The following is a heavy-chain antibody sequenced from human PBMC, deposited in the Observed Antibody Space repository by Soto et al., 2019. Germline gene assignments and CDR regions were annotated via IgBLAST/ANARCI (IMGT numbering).Heavy chain of an antibody. D-gene: IGHD6-19*01. CDR2: IGSRGDST. Sequence: EEQLLESGGGLVQPGGSLRLSCAASGFTFSSFAMSWVRQAPGKGLEWVSAIGSRGDSTYYADSVKGRFTISRDNSKNTLYLQMNSLRAEDTAVYYCAKDLIYGYNSGRTFDSWGQGTLVTVSS. CDR3: AKDLIYGYNSGRTFDS. J-gene: IGHJ4*02. V-gene: IGHV3-23*01. CDR1: GFTFSSFA.